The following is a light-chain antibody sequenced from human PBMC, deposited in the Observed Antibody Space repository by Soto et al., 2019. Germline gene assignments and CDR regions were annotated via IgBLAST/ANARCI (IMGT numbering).Light chain of an antibody. Sequence: QSALTQPASVSGSPGQSITISCTGTSSDVGGYNSVSWYRQDPGKAPKLIVYDVTYRPSGVSNRFSGSKSGNTASLTISGLQSEDEADYYCSSFTGSITYVFGTGTQLTVL. V-gene: IGLV2-14*01. J-gene: IGLJ1*01. CDR3: SSFTGSITYV. CDR2: DVT. CDR1: SSDVGGYNS.